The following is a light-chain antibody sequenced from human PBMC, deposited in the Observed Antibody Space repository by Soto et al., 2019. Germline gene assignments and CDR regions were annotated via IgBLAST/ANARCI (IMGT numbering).Light chain of an antibody. J-gene: IGKJ1*01. CDR1: QSVSSD. CDR2: GAS. Sequence: TLSVSPGERATLSCRASQSVSSDLAWYHQKPGQAPRLLIYGASTRATGIPARFSGSGSGTEFTLTINSLQSEDFAVYYCQQYYTWPRTFGQGTKVEIK. V-gene: IGKV3-15*01. CDR3: QQYYTWPRT.